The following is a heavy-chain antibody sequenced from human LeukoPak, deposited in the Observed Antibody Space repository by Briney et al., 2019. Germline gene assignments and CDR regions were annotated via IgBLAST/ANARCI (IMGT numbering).Heavy chain of an antibody. CDR2: IYYSGCT. CDR1: GGSISSYY. V-gene: IGHV4-59*01. D-gene: IGHD5-18*01. Sequence: SETLSLTCTVSGGSISSYYWSWIRQPPGKGLEWIGYIYYSGCTNYNPSLKSRVTISVDTSKNQFSLKLSSVTAADTAVYYCARDDGYSYGPHFDYWGQGTLVTVFS. J-gene: IGHJ4*02. CDR3: ARDDGYSYGPHFDY.